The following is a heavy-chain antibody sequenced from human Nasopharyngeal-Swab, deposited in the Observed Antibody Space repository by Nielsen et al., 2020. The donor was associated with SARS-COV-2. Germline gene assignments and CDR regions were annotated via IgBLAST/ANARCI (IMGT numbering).Heavy chain of an antibody. Sequence: VRQAPGKGLEWMGIIYPGDSDTRYSPSFQSQVTISADKSISTAYLQWSSLKASDTAMYYCARPVDTAMVTLGYWGQGTLVTVSS. CDR3: ARPVDTAMVTLGY. V-gene: IGHV5-51*01. D-gene: IGHD5-18*01. J-gene: IGHJ4*02. CDR2: IYPGDSDT.